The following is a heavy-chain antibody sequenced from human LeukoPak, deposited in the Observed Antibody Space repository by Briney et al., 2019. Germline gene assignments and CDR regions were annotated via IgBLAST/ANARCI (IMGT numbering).Heavy chain of an antibody. CDR1: GFTFNTYW. CDR3: ARDPVRRDSY. CDR2: INPDGSQT. V-gene: IGHV3-74*01. D-gene: IGHD3-10*01. Sequence: PGGSLRLPCVASGFTFNTYWMHWVRQAPGKGLVWVSHINPDGSQTNYADSVTGRFTISRDNAKNTLYLQMDSLRAEDTAVYYCARDPVRRDSYWGQGTLVTVSS. J-gene: IGHJ4*02.